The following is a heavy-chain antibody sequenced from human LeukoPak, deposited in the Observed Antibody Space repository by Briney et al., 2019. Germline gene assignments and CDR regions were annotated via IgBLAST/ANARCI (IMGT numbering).Heavy chain of an antibody. V-gene: IGHV1-69*05. Sequence: SVKVSCKASGGIFSSYAISWVRQAPGQGLEWMGRIIPIFGTANYAQKFQGRVTITTDESTSTAYMELSSLRSEDTAVYYCAREDSSGYYYVGAFDYWGQGTLVTVSS. CDR3: AREDSSGYYYVGAFDY. D-gene: IGHD3-22*01. CDR2: IIPIFGTA. J-gene: IGHJ4*02. CDR1: GGIFSSYA.